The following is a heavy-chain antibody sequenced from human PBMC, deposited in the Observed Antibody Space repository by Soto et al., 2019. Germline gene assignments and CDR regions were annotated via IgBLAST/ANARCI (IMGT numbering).Heavy chain of an antibody. CDR2: IYYSGST. CDR1: GGSFSSSSYY. CDR3: ARTGTTSLYNWFDI. Sequence: QLQLQESGPGLVRPSETLSLTCTVSGGSFSSSSYYWGWIRQPPGQGLEWIGTIYYSGSTQYNPSLKSRVTVSLDTSKNQFSLRLNSVTAADTAVYYCARTGTTSLYNWFDIWGQGTLVTVSS. D-gene: IGHD1-26*01. J-gene: IGHJ5*02. V-gene: IGHV4-39*01.